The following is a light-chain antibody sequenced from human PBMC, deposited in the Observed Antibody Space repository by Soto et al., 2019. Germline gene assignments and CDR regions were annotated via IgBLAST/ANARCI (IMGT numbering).Light chain of an antibody. V-gene: IGLV2-11*01. CDR3: CSYAGGWV. CDR1: STDYGGYKY. CDR2: DVS. Sequence: QSVLTQPRSVSGSPGRSVSISCAGTSTDYGGYKYVSWYQQHPGKAPKLMIFDVSERPSGVPDRFSGSKSGSTASLSIAGLQPEDEADYFCCSYAGGWVFGGGTQLTVL. J-gene: IGLJ3*02.